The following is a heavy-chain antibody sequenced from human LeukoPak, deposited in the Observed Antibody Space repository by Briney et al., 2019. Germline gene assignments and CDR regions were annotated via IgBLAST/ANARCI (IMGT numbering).Heavy chain of an antibody. CDR3: AKDRSYYYDSSGPTGFDY. V-gene: IGHV3-23*01. CDR2: ISGAGDAS. CDR1: GFVFNNYG. D-gene: IGHD3-22*01. J-gene: IGHJ4*02. Sequence: GGSLRLSCVACGFVFNNYGMAWVRQAPGKGLQWVATISGAGDASYYADSVKGRFTISRDNSRDNSKSILYLQMNSLRAEDTAVYYCAKDRSYYYDSSGPTGFDYWGQGTLVTVSS.